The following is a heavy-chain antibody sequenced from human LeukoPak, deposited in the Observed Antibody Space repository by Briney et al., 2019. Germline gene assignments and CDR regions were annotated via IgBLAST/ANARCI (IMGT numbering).Heavy chain of an antibody. CDR1: GFTFSSYS. Sequence: GGSLRLSCAASGFTFSSYSMNWVRQAPGKGLEWVSYISSSSSTIYYADSVKGRFTISRDNAKNSLYLQMNSLRDEDTAVYYCASGEGQAYYYGMDVWGQGTTVTVSS. CDR2: ISSSSSTI. V-gene: IGHV3-48*02. CDR3: ASGEGQAYYYGMDV. J-gene: IGHJ6*02.